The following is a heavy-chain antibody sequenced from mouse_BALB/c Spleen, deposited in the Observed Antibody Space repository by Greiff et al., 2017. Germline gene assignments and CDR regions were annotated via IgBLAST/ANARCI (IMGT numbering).Heavy chain of an antibody. CDR1: GYTFTSYW. J-gene: IGHJ2*01. CDR3: ARRIYFITTVAYYFDY. CDR2: INPSNGRT. D-gene: IGHD1-1*01. Sequence: VQLQQPGAELVKPGASVKLSCKASGYTFTSYWMHWVKQRPGQGLEWIGEINPSNGRTNYNEKFKSKATLTVDKSSSTAYMQLSSLTSEDSAVYYCARRIYFITTVAYYFDYWGQGTTLTVSS. V-gene: IGHV1S81*02.